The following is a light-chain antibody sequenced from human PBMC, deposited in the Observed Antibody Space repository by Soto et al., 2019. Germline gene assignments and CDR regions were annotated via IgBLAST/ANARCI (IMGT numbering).Light chain of an antibody. CDR3: QQYGRSPTT. V-gene: IGKV3-20*01. CDR2: GAT. CDR1: QSVTDNY. J-gene: IGKJ1*01. Sequence: DIVLTQSPGTLSSSPGGRATLSCRASQSVTDNYLAWYQHKPGQAPRLLIYGATSRATGIPDRFSGSGSGTDFTLTISRLEPEDFAVYYCQQYGRSPTTFGQGTKVDI.